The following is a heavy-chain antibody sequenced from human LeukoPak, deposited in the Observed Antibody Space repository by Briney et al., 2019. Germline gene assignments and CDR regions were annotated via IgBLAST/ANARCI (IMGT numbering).Heavy chain of an antibody. Sequence: GGSLRLSCAASGFTFSSYSMNWVRQAPGKGLEWVGRIKSKTDGGTTDYAAPVKGRFTISRDDSKNTLYLQMNSLKTEDTAVYYCTSPPYDNSGYYSVDYWGQGTLVTVSS. D-gene: IGHD3-22*01. J-gene: IGHJ4*02. CDR1: GFTFSSYS. CDR2: IKSKTDGGTT. V-gene: IGHV3-15*01. CDR3: TSPPYDNSGYYSVDY.